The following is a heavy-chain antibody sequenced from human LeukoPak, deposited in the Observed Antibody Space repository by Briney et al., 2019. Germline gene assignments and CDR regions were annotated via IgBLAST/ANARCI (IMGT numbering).Heavy chain of an antibody. Sequence: GASVKVSCKASGGTFSSYAISWVRQAPGQGLEWMGGIIPIFGTANYAQKFQGRVTMTRNTSISTAYMELSSLRSEDTAVYYCARANRGSFDYWGQGTLVTVSS. CDR1: GGTFSSYA. V-gene: IGHV1-69*05. CDR2: IIPIFGTA. D-gene: IGHD1-26*01. CDR3: ARANRGSFDY. J-gene: IGHJ4*02.